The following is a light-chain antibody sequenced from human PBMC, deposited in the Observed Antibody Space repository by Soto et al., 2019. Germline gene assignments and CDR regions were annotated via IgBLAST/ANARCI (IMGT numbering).Light chain of an antibody. V-gene: IGKV3-11*01. CDR2: DVS. Sequence: EIVLTQSPATPSLSPGERATLSCRASQSVSSYLAWYQQKPGQAPRLLIYDVSNRATGIPARFSGSGSGTDFTSTVSRLEPEDFAVYYCQQSNTWPRTFGQGTKVEIK. CDR3: QQSNTWPRT. CDR1: QSVSSY. J-gene: IGKJ1*01.